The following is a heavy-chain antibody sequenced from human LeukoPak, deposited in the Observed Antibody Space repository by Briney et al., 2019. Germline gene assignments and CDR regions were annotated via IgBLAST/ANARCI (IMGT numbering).Heavy chain of an antibody. CDR2: MNPNSGNT. V-gene: IGHV1-8*01. D-gene: IGHD4-17*01. J-gene: IGHJ3*02. Sequence: GASVKVSCKASGYTFTSYDINWVRQATGQGLEWMGWMNPNSGNTGYAQKFQGRVTMTRNTSISTAYMELSSLRSEDTAVYYRARGLATVTTRAFDIWGQGTMVTVSS. CDR3: ARGLATVTTRAFDI. CDR1: GYTFTSYD.